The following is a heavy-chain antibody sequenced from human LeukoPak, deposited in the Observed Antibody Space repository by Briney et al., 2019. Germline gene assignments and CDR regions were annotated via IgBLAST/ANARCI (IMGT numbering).Heavy chain of an antibody. CDR1: GFTFSSYS. D-gene: IGHD1-1*01. Sequence: GGSLRLSCAASGFTFSSYSMNWVRQAPGKGLEWVSSISSSSSYIYYADSVKGRFTISRDNAKNSLFLQMNSLRAEDTAVYYCVRCTFVLHKRCSAFDVWGQGTMVTVSA. J-gene: IGHJ3*01. CDR3: VRCTFVLHKRCSAFDV. V-gene: IGHV3-21*01. CDR2: ISSSSSYI.